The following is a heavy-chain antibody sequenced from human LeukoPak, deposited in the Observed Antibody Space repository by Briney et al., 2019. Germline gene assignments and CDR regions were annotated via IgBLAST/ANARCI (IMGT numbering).Heavy chain of an antibody. D-gene: IGHD1-20*01. J-gene: IGHJ4*02. V-gene: IGHV3-74*01. Sequence: RGSLRLSCAASGFTFSNSWMHWVRQVPGKGLVWVSRINGDGSSTSYVESVAGRFTISRDNAKNTLYLQMNSLRDEDTAVYYCVTSYNSLIWGQGTLVTVSS. CDR2: INGDGSST. CDR3: VTSYNSLI. CDR1: GFTFSNSW.